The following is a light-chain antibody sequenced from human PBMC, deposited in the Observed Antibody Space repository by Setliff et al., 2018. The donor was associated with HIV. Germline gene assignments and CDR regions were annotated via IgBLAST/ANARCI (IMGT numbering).Light chain of an antibody. V-gene: IGLV2-14*01. CDR2: EVS. CDR1: SSDVGGYNY. Sequence: HSALTQPASVSGSPGQSITISCTGTSSDVGGYNYVSWYQQHPGKAPKLMIYEVSNRPSGVSNRFSGSKSAYTASLTISGLQAEDEADYYCCSYTSSNTHVFGTGTKVTVL. CDR3: CSYTSSNTHV. J-gene: IGLJ1*01.